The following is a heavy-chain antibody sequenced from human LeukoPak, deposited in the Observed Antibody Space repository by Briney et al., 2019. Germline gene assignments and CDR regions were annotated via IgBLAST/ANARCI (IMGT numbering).Heavy chain of an antibody. J-gene: IGHJ4*02. CDR1: GGSISSSNW. CDR3: ARGVYSSSWYSGYFDY. Sequence: PSETLSLTCAVSGGSISSSNWWSWVRQPPGKGLEWIGEIYHSGSTNYNPSLKSRVTISVDKSKNQFSLKLSSVTAADTAVYYCARGVYSSSWYSGYFDYWGQGTLVTASS. V-gene: IGHV4-4*02. CDR2: IYHSGST. D-gene: IGHD6-13*01.